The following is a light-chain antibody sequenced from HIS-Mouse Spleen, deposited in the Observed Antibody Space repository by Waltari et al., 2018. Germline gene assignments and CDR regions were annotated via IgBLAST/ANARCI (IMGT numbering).Light chain of an antibody. CDR3: QSADSSGTYVV. J-gene: IGLJ2*01. V-gene: IGLV3-25*03. CDR1: ALPKQY. CDR2: KDS. Sequence: SYELTQPPSVSVSPGQTARITCAGDALPKQYAYWYQQKPGQAPVLVIYKDSEMPSGIPERFSGSSSGTTVTLTISGVQAEDEADYYCQSADSSGTYVVLGGGTKLTVL.